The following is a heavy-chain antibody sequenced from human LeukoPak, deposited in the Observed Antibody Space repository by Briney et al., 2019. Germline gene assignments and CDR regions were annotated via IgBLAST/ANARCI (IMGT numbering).Heavy chain of an antibody. CDR3: AKDPHYGSGSFDAFDI. D-gene: IGHD3-10*01. J-gene: IGHJ3*02. Sequence: GGSLRLSCAASGFTFDDYAMHWVRQAPGKGLEWVSGISWNSGSIGYADSVKGRFTISRDNAKNSLYLQMNSLRAEDMALYYCAKDPHYGSGSFDAFDIWAQGTMVTVSS. CDR1: GFTFDDYA. V-gene: IGHV3-9*03. CDR2: ISWNSGSI.